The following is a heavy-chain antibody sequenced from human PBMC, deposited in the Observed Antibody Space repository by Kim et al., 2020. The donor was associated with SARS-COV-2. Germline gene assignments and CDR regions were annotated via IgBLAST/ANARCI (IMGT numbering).Heavy chain of an antibody. Sequence: ASVKVSCKASGYTFTSYGISWVRQAPGQGLEWMGWISAYNGNTNYAQKLQGRVTMTTDTSTSTAYMELRSLRSDDTAVYYCARDEKMIVVGTHGGFDPWGQGTLVTVSS. J-gene: IGHJ5*02. CDR2: ISAYNGNT. D-gene: IGHD3-22*01. CDR3: ARDEKMIVVGTHGGFDP. CDR1: GYTFTSYG. V-gene: IGHV1-18*04.